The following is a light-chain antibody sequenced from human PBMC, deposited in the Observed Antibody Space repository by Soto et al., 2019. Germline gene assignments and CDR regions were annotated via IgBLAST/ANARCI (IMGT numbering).Light chain of an antibody. CDR3: ASWDDSLRGYV. CDR1: SSNIGNDF. CDR2: HDN. V-gene: IGLV1-47*02. J-gene: IGLJ1*01. Sequence: QSVLTQPPSASGTPGQRITISCSGSSSNIGNDFVYWYQHLPGTAPKLLIYHDNQRPSGVPDRFSGSKSGTSASLVIGGLRSEVEADYYCASWDDSLRGYVFGTATKLTVL.